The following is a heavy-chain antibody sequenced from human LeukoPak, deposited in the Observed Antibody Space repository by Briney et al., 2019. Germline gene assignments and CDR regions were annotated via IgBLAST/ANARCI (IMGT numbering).Heavy chain of an antibody. CDR3: ARDLTMVRGVIITAILRY. Sequence: GASVKVSCKASGYAFTSYGISWVRQAPGQGLEWMGWISAYNGNTNYAQKLQGRVTMTTDTSTSTAYMELRSLRSDDTAVYYCARDLTMVRGVIITAILRYWGQGTLVTVSS. V-gene: IGHV1-18*01. CDR2: ISAYNGNT. J-gene: IGHJ4*02. D-gene: IGHD3-10*01. CDR1: GYAFTSYG.